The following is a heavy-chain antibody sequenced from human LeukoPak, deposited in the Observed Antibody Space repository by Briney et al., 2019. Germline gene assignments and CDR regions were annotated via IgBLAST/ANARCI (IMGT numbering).Heavy chain of an antibody. D-gene: IGHD2-15*01. CDR1: GGSISSSSYY. CDR3: ARDLRGLVVAAGVGNFDY. J-gene: IGHJ4*02. CDR2: IYYSGST. Sequence: SETLSLTCTVSGGSISSSSYYWGWIRQPPGKGLEWIGSIYYSGSTYYNPSLKSRVTISVDTSKNQFSLKLSSVTAADTAVYYCARDLRGLVVAAGVGNFDYWGQGTLVTVSS. V-gene: IGHV4-39*07.